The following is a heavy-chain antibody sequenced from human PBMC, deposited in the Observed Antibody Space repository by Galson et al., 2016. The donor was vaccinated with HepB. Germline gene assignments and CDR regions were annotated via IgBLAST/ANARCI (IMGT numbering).Heavy chain of an antibody. Sequence: SETLSLTCIVSTDSMSPYYWSWIRQSPGKRLEWIGYVFFLWNTTYNPSLERRVTISLDTTRKHFSLSLKSMTAADTAVYYCARHRGASFDAWGQGILVTVSS. CDR1: TDSMSPYY. J-gene: IGHJ5*02. CDR3: ARHRGASFDA. CDR2: VFFLWNT. V-gene: IGHV4-59*08.